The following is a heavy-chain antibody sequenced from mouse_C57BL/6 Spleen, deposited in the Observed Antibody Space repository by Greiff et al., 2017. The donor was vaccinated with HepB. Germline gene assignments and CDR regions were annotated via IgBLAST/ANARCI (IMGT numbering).Heavy chain of an antibody. Sequence: QVHVKQPGAELVKPGASVKLSCKASGYTFTSYWMHWVKQRPGQGLEWIGMIHPNSGSTNYNEKFKSKATLTVDKSSSTAYMQLSSLTSEDSAVYYCARGDYYGSPFAYWGQGTLVTVSA. CDR2: IHPNSGST. J-gene: IGHJ3*01. V-gene: IGHV1-64*01. CDR1: GYTFTSYW. D-gene: IGHD1-1*01. CDR3: ARGDYYGSPFAY.